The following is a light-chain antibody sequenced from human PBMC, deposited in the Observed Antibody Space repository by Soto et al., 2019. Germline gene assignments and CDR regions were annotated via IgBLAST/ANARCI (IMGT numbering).Light chain of an antibody. CDR1: SGGTAGDNY. CDR2: DLT. CDR3: SSSRSTNTLV. Sequence: QSALTQPASVAGSPGQSITISCTGASGGTAGDNYVAWYQQHPGKAPKLIIYDLTKRPSGVSTRFSGSKSGNTASLSISGLLPEDEADYFCSSSRSTNTLVFGGGTKVTVL. J-gene: IGLJ3*02. V-gene: IGLV2-14*01.